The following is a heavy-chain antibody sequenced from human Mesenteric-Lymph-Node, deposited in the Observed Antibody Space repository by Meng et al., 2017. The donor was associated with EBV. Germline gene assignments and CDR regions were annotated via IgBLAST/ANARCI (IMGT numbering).Heavy chain of an antibody. CDR2: IYWDDDK. V-gene: IGHV2-5*02. D-gene: IGHD1-26*01. CDR3: AYRRVTSGSYPIDY. J-gene: IGHJ4*02. CDR1: GFSPTTTGLG. Sequence: QNTVTAAGALMMKPTHTLTLTCTFAGFSPTTTGLGVGWIRQPPGKALECLALIYWDDDKRYSSSLKSRLSITKDTSKNQVVLRMTNMDPLDTATYYCAYRRVTSGSYPIDYGGQGALVTVSS.